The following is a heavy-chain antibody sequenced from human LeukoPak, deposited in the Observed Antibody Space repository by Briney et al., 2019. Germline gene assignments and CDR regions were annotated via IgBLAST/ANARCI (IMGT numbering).Heavy chain of an antibody. CDR1: GGSISSYY. D-gene: IGHD2-15*01. CDR3: ARDLGPLEGGSQDNWFDP. V-gene: IGHV4-59*12. J-gene: IGHJ5*02. Sequence: SETLSLTCTVSGGSISSYYWSWIRQPPGKGLEWIGYIYYSGSTNYNPSLKSRVTISVDTSKNQFSLKLSSVTAADTAVYYCARDLGPLEGGSQDNWFDPWGQGTLVTVSS. CDR2: IYYSGST.